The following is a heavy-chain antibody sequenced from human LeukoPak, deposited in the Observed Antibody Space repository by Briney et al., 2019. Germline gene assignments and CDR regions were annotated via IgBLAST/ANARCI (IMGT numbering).Heavy chain of an antibody. CDR3: ATYYGSGSYYSESYYFDY. Sequence: PGGSLRPSCAASGFTFSSYGMHWVRQAPGKGLEWVAFIRYDGSNKYYADSVKGRFTISRDNSKNTLYLQMNSLRAEDTAVYYCATYYGSGSYYSESYYFDYWGQGTLVTVSS. J-gene: IGHJ4*02. CDR1: GFTFSSYG. V-gene: IGHV3-30*02. D-gene: IGHD3-10*01. CDR2: IRYDGSNK.